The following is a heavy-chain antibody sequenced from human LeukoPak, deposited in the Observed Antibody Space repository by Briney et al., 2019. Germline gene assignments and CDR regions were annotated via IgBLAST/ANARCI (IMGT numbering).Heavy chain of an antibody. Sequence: PGRSLRLSCAASEFTSTSYGMHWVRQAPGRGLEWVTHISSDGIQKYYADSVKGRFTISRDNSNNTLFLQMNGLRPEDTAVYYCATDLGPQLGYESWGQGTLVTVSS. J-gene: IGHJ5*02. CDR2: ISSDGIQK. V-gene: IGHV3-30*03. CDR1: EFTSTSYG. D-gene: IGHD1-1*01. CDR3: ATDLGPQLGYES.